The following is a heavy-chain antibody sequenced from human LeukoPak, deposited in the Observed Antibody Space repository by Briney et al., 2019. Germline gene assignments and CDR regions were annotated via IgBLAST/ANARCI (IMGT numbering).Heavy chain of an antibody. J-gene: IGHJ6*03. V-gene: IGHV3-48*03. CDR2: ISSSGSTI. CDR3: AKAAGSGNTRYFYYYMDV. CDR1: GFTFSSYE. Sequence: GGSLRLSCAASGFTFSSYEMNWVRQAPGKGLEWVSYISSSGSTIYYADSVKGRFSISRDNSKNTLYLQMNSLRAEDTAVYYCAKAAGSGNTRYFYYYMDVWGKGTTVIISS. D-gene: IGHD3-10*01.